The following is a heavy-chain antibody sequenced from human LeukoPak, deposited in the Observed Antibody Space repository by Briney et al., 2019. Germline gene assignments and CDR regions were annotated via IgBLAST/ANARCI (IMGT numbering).Heavy chain of an antibody. J-gene: IGHJ4*02. CDR3: ARRNRYDSKEIDY. CDR1: GFTFSSYA. CDR2: ISYDGSNK. Sequence: GRSLRLSCAASGFTFSSYAMHWVRQAPGKGLERVALISYDGSNKYFADSVKGRFTISRDNSKNTLYLQMNSLRADDTAVYYCARRNRYDSKEIDYWGQGTLVTVSS. V-gene: IGHV3-30*04. D-gene: IGHD3-22*01.